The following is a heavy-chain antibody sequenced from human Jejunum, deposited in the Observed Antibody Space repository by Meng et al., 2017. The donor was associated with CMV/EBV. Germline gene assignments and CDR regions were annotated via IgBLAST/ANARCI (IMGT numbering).Heavy chain of an antibody. D-gene: IGHD5-24*01. V-gene: IGHV3-66*01. CDR3: ATVRDGYNYWFFDY. Sequence: VQLVEFGGGLFQPGGSLRLSCAGSGFTFSNNYMSWVRQAPGKGLQWVSVIYTGGTTFYADSVKGRFTISRDNSKNTLYLQMNSVGVEDTALYYCATVRDGYNYWFFDYWGQGTLVTVSS. J-gene: IGHJ4*02. CDR1: GFTFSNNY. CDR2: IYTGGTT.